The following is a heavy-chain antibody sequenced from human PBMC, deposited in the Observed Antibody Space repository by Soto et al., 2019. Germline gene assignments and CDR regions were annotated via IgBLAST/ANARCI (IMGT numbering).Heavy chain of an antibody. J-gene: IGHJ4*02. CDR3: AKHDFWTLYNTGLDS. CDR2: IRASGGAR. CDR1: VFTFTIYA. V-gene: IGHV3-23*01. Sequence: GGSLGLSCSASVFTFTIYAMIWVRQAPGKGLEWVFGIRASGGARNSADSVKRRFTISIDNFKNMLYLQMNSLRAEDTAVYYCAKHDFWTLYNTGLDSWGQGTMVTVSS. D-gene: IGHD3-3*01.